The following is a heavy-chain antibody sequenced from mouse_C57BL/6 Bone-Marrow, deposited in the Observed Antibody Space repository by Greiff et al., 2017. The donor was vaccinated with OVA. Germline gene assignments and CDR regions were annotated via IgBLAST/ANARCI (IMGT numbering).Heavy chain of an antibody. CDR3: TSTVVATYYYAMDY. CDR1: GFNIKDDY. CDR2: IDPENGDT. J-gene: IGHJ4*01. V-gene: IGHV14-4*01. Sequence: EVKLMESGAELVRPGASVKLSCTASGFNIKDDYMHWVKQRPEQGLEWIGWIDPENGDTEYASKFQGKATITADTSSNTAYLQLSSLTSEDTAVYYCTSTVVATYYYAMDYWGQGTSVTVSS. D-gene: IGHD1-1*01.